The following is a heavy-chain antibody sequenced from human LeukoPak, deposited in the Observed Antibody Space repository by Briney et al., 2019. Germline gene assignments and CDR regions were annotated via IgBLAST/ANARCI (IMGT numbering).Heavy chain of an antibody. CDR3: AGYCSTTSCRNIDY. D-gene: IGHD2-2*01. V-gene: IGHV3-48*04. J-gene: IGHJ4*02. Sequence: QPGGSLRLSCAASGFTFSTYSMNWVRQAPGKGLEWVSYISSGSSNMYYADSVKGRFTISRDNAKNSLYLQMNSLGAEDTAVYYCAGYCSTTSCRNIDYWGQGTLVTVSS. CDR1: GFTFSTYS. CDR2: ISSGSSNM.